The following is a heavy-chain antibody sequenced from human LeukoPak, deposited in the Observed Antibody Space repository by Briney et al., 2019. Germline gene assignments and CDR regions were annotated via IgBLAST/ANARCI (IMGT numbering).Heavy chain of an antibody. Sequence: SETLSLTCAVYGGSFSGYYWIWIRQPPGKGLEWIGEINHSGSTNYNPSLKSRVTISVDTSKNQFSLKLSSVTAADTAVYYCAREGGFHSPAGIWGQGTMVTVSS. V-gene: IGHV4-34*01. J-gene: IGHJ3*02. CDR1: GGSFSGYY. D-gene: IGHD1-26*01. CDR2: INHSGST. CDR3: AREGGFHSPAGI.